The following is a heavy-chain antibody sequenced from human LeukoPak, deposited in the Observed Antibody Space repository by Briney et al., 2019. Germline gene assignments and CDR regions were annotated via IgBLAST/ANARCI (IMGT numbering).Heavy chain of an antibody. J-gene: IGHJ4*02. CDR2: IYYSGST. CDR3: ARAYSPPQWSPFDY. D-gene: IGHD6-13*01. Sequence: SETLSLTCTVSGGSISSGSYYWGWIRQPPGKGLEWIGSIYYSGSTDYKPSLERRVTISLDTSKNQFSLKLSSVTAADTAVYYCARAYSPPQWSPFDYWGQGTLVTVSS. CDR1: GGSISSGSYY. V-gene: IGHV4-39*07.